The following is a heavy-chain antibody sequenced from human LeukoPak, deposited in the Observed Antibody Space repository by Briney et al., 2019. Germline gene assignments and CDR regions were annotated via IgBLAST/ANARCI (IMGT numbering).Heavy chain of an antibody. V-gene: IGHV1-18*04. D-gene: IGHD6-6*01. Sequence: ASVKVSCKASGYTFTDYYLHWVRQAPGQGLEWMGWISAYNGNTNYAQKLQGRVTMTTDTSTSTAYMELRSLRSDDTAVYYCARGSKGWQLGWFDPWGQGTLVTVSS. CDR2: ISAYNGNT. J-gene: IGHJ5*02. CDR1: GYTFTDYY. CDR3: ARGSKGWQLGWFDP.